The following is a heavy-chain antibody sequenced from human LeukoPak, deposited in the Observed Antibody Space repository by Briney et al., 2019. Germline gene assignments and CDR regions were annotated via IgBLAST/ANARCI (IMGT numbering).Heavy chain of an antibody. D-gene: IGHD1-1*01. CDR2: ISGSRT. Sequence: GGSLRLSCAASGFTLNSYGMSWVRQAPGKGLEWVSSISGSRTYYADSVTGRFTISRDNSKNTLYLQMSSLRAEDTAVYYCSKDLRIGTLGYFDYWGQGTLVSVSS. V-gene: IGHV3-23*01. J-gene: IGHJ4*02. CDR3: SKDLRIGTLGYFDY. CDR1: GFTLNSYG.